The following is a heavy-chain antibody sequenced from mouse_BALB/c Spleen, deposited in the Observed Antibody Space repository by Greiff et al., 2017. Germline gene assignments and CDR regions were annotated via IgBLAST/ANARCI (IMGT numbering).Heavy chain of an antibody. V-gene: IGHV5-6-5*01. Sequence: EVKLMESGGGLVKPGGSLKLSCAASGFTFSSYAMSWVRQTPEKRLEWVASISSGGSTYYPDSVKGRFTISRDNARNILYLQMISLRSEDTAMYYCARGDYYDYNYAMDYWGQGTSVTVSS. CDR1: GFTFSSYA. J-gene: IGHJ4*01. CDR2: ISSGGST. CDR3: ARGDYYDYNYAMDY. D-gene: IGHD2-4*01.